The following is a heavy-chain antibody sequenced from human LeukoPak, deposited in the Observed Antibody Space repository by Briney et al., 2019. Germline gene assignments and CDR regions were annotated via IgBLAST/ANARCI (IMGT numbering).Heavy chain of an antibody. D-gene: IGHD1-14*01. Sequence: GGSLRVSCVASGFSFGSFWMSWVRQAPGKGLEWVANIKEDGSEEHYLESVKGRFTISRDNAKNIVFLQMNSLREEDSAVYYCGRDRYSQYWGEGNGVIVSS. CDR2: IKEDGSEE. CDR3: GRDRYSQY. V-gene: IGHV3-7*01. J-gene: IGHJ1*01. CDR1: GFSFGSFW.